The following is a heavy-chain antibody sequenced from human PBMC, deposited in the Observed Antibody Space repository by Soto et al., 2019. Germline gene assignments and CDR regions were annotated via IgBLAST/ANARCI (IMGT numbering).Heavy chain of an antibody. D-gene: IGHD2-15*01. Sequence: SGPTLVNPTQTVTLTCTFSGFSLTSSGVSVGWIRQPPGKALEWLAFIYWNGDTRYRPSLQSRLTITKDNSKKQVVLTMTNMDPLETAKYYCEKRVASRGSFDYWGQGILVTVSS. CDR3: EKRVASRGSFDY. V-gene: IGHV2-5*01. CDR1: GFSLTSSGVS. CDR2: IYWNGDT. J-gene: IGHJ4*02.